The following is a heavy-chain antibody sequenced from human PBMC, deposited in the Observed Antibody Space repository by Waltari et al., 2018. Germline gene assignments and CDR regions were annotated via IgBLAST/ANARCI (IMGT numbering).Heavy chain of an antibody. V-gene: IGHV3-53*01. CDR1: GFPVSRNY. CDR3: ARGDMYYYDSSGYFT. CDR2: MYSGGST. Sequence: EVQLVESGGGLIQPGGSLRLSCAASGFPVSRNYMSWVRQAPGKGLGWVSVMYSGGSTYYADSVKGRFTISRDNSKNTLYLQMNSLRAEDTAVYYCARGDMYYYDSSGYFTWGQGTLVTVSS. J-gene: IGHJ5*02. D-gene: IGHD3-22*01.